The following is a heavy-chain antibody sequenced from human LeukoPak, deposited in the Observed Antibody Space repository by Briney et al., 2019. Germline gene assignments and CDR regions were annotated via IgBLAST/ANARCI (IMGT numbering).Heavy chain of an antibody. CDR2: ISPYNGNT. CDR1: GYTFTNYG. J-gene: IGHJ5*02. V-gene: IGHV1-18*01. CDR3: ARSMAAPRSNWFDP. D-gene: IGHD6-13*01. Sequence: ASVKVSCKASGYTFTNYGITWVRQATGQGFEWMGWISPYNGNTNYAQKFQGRVTMTTDTSTSTAYMELGNLRSDDTAVYYCARSMAAPRSNWFDPWGQGTLVAVSS.